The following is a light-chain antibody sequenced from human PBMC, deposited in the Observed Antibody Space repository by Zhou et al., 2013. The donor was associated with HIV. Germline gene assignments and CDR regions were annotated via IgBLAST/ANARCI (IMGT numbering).Light chain of an antibody. CDR2: GIS. CDR1: QSVSYSY. V-gene: IGKV3D-20*02. J-gene: IGKJ2*01. Sequence: EIVLTQSPGTLSLSPGERATLSCRASQSVSYSYLAWYQQKPGQAPRLLIYGISSRATGIPDRFSGSGSGTDFTLTISRLEPEDFAVYYCRHCTNWPPGPFGQGTRLEIK. CDR3: RHCTNWPPGP.